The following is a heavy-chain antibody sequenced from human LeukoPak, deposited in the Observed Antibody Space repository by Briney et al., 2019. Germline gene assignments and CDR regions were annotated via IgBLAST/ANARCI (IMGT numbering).Heavy chain of an antibody. V-gene: IGHV4-59*12. CDR1: GGSISSYY. D-gene: IGHD6-13*01. J-gene: IGHJ4*02. CDR2: IYYSGST. CDR3: ARSRRTIAAIDY. Sequence: SETLSLTCTVSGGSISSYYWSWIRQPPGKGLEWIGYIYYSGSTNYNPSLKSRVTMSVDTSKNQFSLKLSSVTAADTAVYYCARSRRTIAAIDYWGQGTLVTVSS.